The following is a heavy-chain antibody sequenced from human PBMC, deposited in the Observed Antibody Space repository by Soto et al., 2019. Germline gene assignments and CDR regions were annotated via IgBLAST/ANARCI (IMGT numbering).Heavy chain of an antibody. J-gene: IGHJ4*02. CDR3: AKFARPFDY. CDR1: GFTFSSYG. Sequence: QVQLVESGGGVVQPGRSLRLSCAAPGFTFSSYGMHWVRQAPGKGLEWVAVISYDGSNKYYADSVKGRFTISRDNSKNTLYLQMNSLRAEDTAVYYCAKFARPFDYWGQGTLVTVSS. V-gene: IGHV3-30*18. CDR2: ISYDGSNK.